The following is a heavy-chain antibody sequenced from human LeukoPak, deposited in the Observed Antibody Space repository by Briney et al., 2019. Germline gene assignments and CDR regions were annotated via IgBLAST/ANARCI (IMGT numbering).Heavy chain of an antibody. CDR3: AKDSELHDYGGYYFDY. D-gene: IGHD4-23*01. Sequence: GGSLRLSCAASGFTFSSYGMHWVRQAPGKGLEWVAFIRYDGSNKYYADSVKGRFTISRDNSKNTLYLQMNSLRAEDTAVYYCAKDSELHDYGGYYFDYWGQGTLVTVSS. CDR2: IRYDGSNK. V-gene: IGHV3-30*02. CDR1: GFTFSSYG. J-gene: IGHJ4*02.